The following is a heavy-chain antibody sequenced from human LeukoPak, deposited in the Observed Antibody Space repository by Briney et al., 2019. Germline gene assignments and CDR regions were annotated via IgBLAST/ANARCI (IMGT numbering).Heavy chain of an antibody. CDR1: TDSITSNW. J-gene: IGHJ4*02. CDR2: VNKSGST. V-gene: IGHV4-4*02. CDR3: EKETVGAPTPGAY. D-gene: IGHD1-26*01. Sequence: PSETLSLTCAVSTDSITSNWWSWVRQPPGKGLEWIGEVNKSGSTNYYPSLQSRVTISIDKSKNQIALELTSVTAADTAVYYCEKETVGAPTPGAYWGQGILVTVSS.